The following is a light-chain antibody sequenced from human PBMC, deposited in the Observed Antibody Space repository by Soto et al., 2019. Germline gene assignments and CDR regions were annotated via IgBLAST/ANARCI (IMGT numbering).Light chain of an antibody. V-gene: IGKV3-20*01. CDR1: QSVSSSY. CDR3: QQYGTSPPWT. Sequence: EIVLTQSPGTLSLSPGERATLSCRASQSVSSSYLAWYQQKPGQAPRLLIYGASSRATGIPDRFSGSGSGTDFTLTISSLEPEDFAVYYCQQYGTSPPWTFGQGTTVEIK. J-gene: IGKJ1*01. CDR2: GAS.